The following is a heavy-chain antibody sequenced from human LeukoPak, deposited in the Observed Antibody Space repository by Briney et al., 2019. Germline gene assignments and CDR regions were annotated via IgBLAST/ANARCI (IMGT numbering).Heavy chain of an antibody. J-gene: IGHJ4*02. Sequence: GGSLRLSCAASGFTFDDYAMHWVRQAPGQGLEWVSLISGDGGSTYYADSVKGRFTISRDNSKNSLYLQMNSLRTKDTALYYCAVVQGFGDAPFDYWGQGTLVTVSS. CDR1: GFTFDDYA. CDR3: AVVQGFGDAPFDY. D-gene: IGHD3-10*01. CDR2: ISGDGGST. V-gene: IGHV3-43*02.